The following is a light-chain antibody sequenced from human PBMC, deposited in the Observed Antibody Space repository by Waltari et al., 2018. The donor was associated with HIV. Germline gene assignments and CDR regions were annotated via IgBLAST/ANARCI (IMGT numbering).Light chain of an antibody. V-gene: IGLV6-57*02. CDR3: QSYDSSNHWV. Sequence: FMLTQPHSVPESPGKTVTISFTGSSGSIASTDVHWYQQRPGSAPTTVIYEENQTPSGVPDRFAGSIDSSSNSASLTISGLKAEDEADYYCQSYDSSNHWVFGGGTKLTVL. CDR2: EEN. J-gene: IGLJ3*02. CDR1: SGSIASTD.